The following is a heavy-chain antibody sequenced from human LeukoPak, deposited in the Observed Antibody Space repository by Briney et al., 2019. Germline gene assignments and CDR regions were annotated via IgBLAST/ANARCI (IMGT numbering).Heavy chain of an antibody. CDR2: IYYSGST. CDR1: GGSISSSSYY. V-gene: IGHV4-39*07. J-gene: IGHJ3*02. Sequence: KPSETLSLTCTVPGGSISSSSYYWGWIRQPPGKGLEWIGSIYYSGSTYYNPSLKSRVTISVDTSKNQFSLKLSSVTAADTAVYYCARESDWREEPTLIWGQGTMVTVSS. CDR3: ARESDWREEPTLI. D-gene: IGHD1-14*01.